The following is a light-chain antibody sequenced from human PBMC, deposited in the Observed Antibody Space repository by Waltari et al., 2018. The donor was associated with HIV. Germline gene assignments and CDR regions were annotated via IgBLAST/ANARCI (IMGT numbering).Light chain of an antibody. J-gene: IGKJ4*01. CDR2: AAS. CDR3: QQSYSTLLT. CDR1: QSISSY. V-gene: IGKV1-39*01. Sequence: DIQMTQSPSLLSASVGDRVTITCRATQSISSYLNWYQHKPGKAPKLLIYAASSLQSGVPSRFSGSGSGTDFTLTISSLQPEDFATYYCQQSYSTLLTFGGGTKVEIK.